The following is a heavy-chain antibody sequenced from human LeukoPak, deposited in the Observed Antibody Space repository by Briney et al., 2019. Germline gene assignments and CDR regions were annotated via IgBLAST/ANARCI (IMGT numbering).Heavy chain of an antibody. D-gene: IGHD6-13*01. Sequence: PGGSLRLSCAASGFTFEDYAMHWVRQAPGKGLEWVSGISWNSGSIGYADSVKGRFTISRDNAKNSLYLQMNSLRAEDMALYYCAKVGGSSWEGYFDYWGQGTLVTVSS. CDR2: ISWNSGSI. CDR1: GFTFEDYA. CDR3: AKVGGSSWEGYFDY. V-gene: IGHV3-9*03. J-gene: IGHJ4*02.